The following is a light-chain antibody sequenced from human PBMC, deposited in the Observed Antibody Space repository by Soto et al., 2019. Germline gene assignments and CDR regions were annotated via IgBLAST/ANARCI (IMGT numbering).Light chain of an antibody. Sequence: DIVMTQSPDSLAVSLGERATINCTSSQSLVYSANNKNYLAWYQQKPGQPPKLLIYWASVLESGVPDRFSGSGSGTDFTLAISSLQAEDVAVYCCQQYVATLGTFGQGTKVQV. CDR3: QQYVATLGT. CDR2: WAS. V-gene: IGKV4-1*01. J-gene: IGKJ1*01. CDR1: QSLVYSANNKNY.